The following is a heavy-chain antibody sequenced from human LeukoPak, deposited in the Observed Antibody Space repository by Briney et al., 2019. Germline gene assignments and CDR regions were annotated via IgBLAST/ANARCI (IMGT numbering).Heavy chain of an antibody. V-gene: IGHV4-4*02. CDR3: ARFFGSYYGGGWYYFDY. CDR2: IYHSGST. J-gene: IGHJ4*02. D-gene: IGHD1-26*01. Sequence: SETLSLTCGVSGGSISSSNWWSWVRQPPGKGLEWIGEIYHSGSTNYNPSLKSRVTISVDKSKKQFSLKLSSVTAADTAVYYCARFFGSYYGGGWYYFDYWGQGTLVTVSS. CDR1: GGSISSSNW.